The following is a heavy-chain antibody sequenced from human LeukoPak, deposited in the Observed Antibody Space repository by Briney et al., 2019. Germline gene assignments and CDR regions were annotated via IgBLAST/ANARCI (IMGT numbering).Heavy chain of an antibody. J-gene: IGHJ4*02. V-gene: IGHV3-7*01. CDR2: MKEDGSEI. D-gene: IGHD2-2*01. CDR1: GFTFSDYS. Sequence: GGSLRLSCAVSGFTFSDYSMSWVRQAPGKGLEWVAKMKEDGSEIFYVDSVKGRFTISRDNAKNSLYLQMNSLRPEDSAVYYCARPRGCGSTRCNNFDYWGQGTLVTVSS. CDR3: ARPRGCGSTRCNNFDY.